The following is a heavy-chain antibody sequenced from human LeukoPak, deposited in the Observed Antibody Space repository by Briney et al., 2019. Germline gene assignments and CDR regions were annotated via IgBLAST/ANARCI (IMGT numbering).Heavy chain of an antibody. V-gene: IGHV1-69*13. J-gene: IGHJ5*02. CDR3: ASGNSSGWYYWFDP. D-gene: IGHD6-19*01. Sequence: GASVKVFCKASGGTFSSYAISWVRQAPGQGLEWMGGIIPIFGTANYAQKFQGRVTITADESTSTAYMELSSLRSEDTAVYYCASGNSSGWYYWFDPWGQGTLVTVSS. CDR1: GGTFSSYA. CDR2: IIPIFGTA.